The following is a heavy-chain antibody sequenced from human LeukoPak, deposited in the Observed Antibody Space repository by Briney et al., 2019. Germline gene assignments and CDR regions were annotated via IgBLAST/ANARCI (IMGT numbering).Heavy chain of an antibody. CDR2: INPDGTTT. V-gene: IGHV3-74*01. CDR3: ARDPYSKPIVVVPAAAVDY. D-gene: IGHD2-2*01. J-gene: IGHJ4*02. Sequence: PGGSLRLSCAASGFTFSTYWMHWVRQAPGKGLVWVSRINPDGTTTSYADSVKGRFTISRDNAKDTVYLQMNSLRAEDTAVYYCARDPYSKPIVVVPAAAVDYWGQGTLVTVSS. CDR1: GFTFSTYW.